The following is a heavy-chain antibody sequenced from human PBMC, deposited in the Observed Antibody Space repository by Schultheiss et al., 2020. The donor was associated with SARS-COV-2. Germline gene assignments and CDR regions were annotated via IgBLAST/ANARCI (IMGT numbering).Heavy chain of an antibody. V-gene: IGHV4-39*01. CDR3: ARSFGVGALDY. D-gene: IGHD1-26*01. Sequence: SQTLSLTCVVSGGSISSSNFYWGWIRQSPGKGLEWIGNIYYSGRTFYNPSLKSRMSISVDTSKNQFSLQLSSVTAADTAVYYCARSFGVGALDYWGQGTLVTVSS. CDR1: GGSISSSNFY. CDR2: IYYSGRT. J-gene: IGHJ4*02.